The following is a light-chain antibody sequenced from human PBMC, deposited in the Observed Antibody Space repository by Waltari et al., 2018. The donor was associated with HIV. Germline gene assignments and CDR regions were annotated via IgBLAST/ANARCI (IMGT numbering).Light chain of an antibody. V-gene: IGLV1-44*01. J-gene: IGLJ2*01. Sequence: QSVLTQPPSASGTPGQRVTISCSGSSSNIGSNTVNWYQQLPGTAPKLLIYRNKRRPSGVADRFSGSKSGTSASLAISGLQSEDEADYYCAAWDDSLNGVVFGGGTKLTVL. CDR3: AAWDDSLNGVV. CDR2: RNK. CDR1: SSNIGSNT.